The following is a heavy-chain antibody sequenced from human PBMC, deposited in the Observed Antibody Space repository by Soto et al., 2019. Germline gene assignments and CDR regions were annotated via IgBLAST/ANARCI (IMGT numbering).Heavy chain of an antibody. CDR2: ISGSGGST. J-gene: IGHJ4*02. CDR1: GFTFSSYA. D-gene: IGHD3-22*01. CDR3: AKDSYSGITMIVAYSTPDY. Sequence: GGSLRLSCAASGFTFSSYAMSWVRQAPGKGLEWVSAISGSGGSTYYADSVKGRFTISRDNSKNTLYLQMNSLRAEDTAVYYCAKDSYSGITMIVAYSTPDYWGQGTLVTVSS. V-gene: IGHV3-23*01.